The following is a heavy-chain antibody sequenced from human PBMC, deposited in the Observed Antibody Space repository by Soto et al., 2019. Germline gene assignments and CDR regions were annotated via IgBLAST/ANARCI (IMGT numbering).Heavy chain of an antibody. V-gene: IGHV4-31*03. D-gene: IGHD3-10*01. CDR1: GGSISSGGYY. CDR2: IYYSGST. CDR3: ARDRLTMVRNRLGYYGFDP. J-gene: IGHJ5*02. Sequence: TLSLTCTVSGGSISSGGYYRSWIRQHPGKGLEWIGYIYYSGSTYYNPSLKSRVTISVDTSKNRFSLKLSSVTATDTAVYYCARDRLTMVRNRLGYYGFDPWGQGTLVTVTS.